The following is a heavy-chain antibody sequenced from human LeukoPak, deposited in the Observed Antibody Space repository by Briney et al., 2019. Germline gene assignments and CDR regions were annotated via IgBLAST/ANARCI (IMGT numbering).Heavy chain of an antibody. V-gene: IGHV1-69*04. D-gene: IGHD6-6*01. J-gene: IGHJ6*02. CDR3: AQGEYSPDYYYYGMDV. CDR1: GGTFSSYA. CDR2: IIPILGIA. Sequence: SVKVSCKASGGTFSSYAISWVRQAPGQGLEWMGRIIPILGIANYAQKFQGRVTITADKSTSTAYMELSSLRSEDTAVYYCAQGEYSPDYYYYGMDVWGQGTTVTVSS.